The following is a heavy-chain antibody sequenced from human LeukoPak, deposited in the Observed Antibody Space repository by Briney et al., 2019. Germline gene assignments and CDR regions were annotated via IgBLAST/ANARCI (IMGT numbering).Heavy chain of an antibody. CDR1: GITLSSYN. CDR3: AELGITMIGGV. Sequence: GGSLRLSCAASGITLSSYNMNWVRQAPGKGLEWVSSITSSSTYIYYADSVKGRFAMSRDNAKNSLYLQMNSLRAEDTAVYYCAELGITMIGGVWGKGTTVTISS. D-gene: IGHD3-10*02. CDR2: ITSSSTYI. J-gene: IGHJ6*04. V-gene: IGHV3-21*01.